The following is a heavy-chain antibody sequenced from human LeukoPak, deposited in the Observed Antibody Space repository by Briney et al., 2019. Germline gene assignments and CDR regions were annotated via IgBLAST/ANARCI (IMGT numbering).Heavy chain of an antibody. Sequence: SETLSLTCTVSGGSISSYYLSWIRQPAGKGLEWIGRIYTSGSTNYNPSLKSRVTMSVDTSKNQFSLKLSSVTAADTAVYYCAKGTYYYDSSGYGGFDPWGQGTLVTVSS. CDR1: GGSISSYY. CDR3: AKGTYYYDSSGYGGFDP. D-gene: IGHD3-22*01. CDR2: IYTSGST. J-gene: IGHJ5*02. V-gene: IGHV4-4*07.